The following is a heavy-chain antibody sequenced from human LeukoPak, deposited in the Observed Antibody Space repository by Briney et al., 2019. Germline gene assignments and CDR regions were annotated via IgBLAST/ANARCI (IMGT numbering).Heavy chain of an antibody. CDR2: IRYDGSNK. Sequence: GGSLRLSCAASGFTFSGYGMHWVRQAPGKGLEWVAFIRYDGSNKYYADSVKGRFTISRDNSKNTLYLQMNSLRAEDTAVYYCAKLTYYYDSSGYYYQPPVDYWGQGTLVTVSS. D-gene: IGHD3-22*01. J-gene: IGHJ4*02. CDR1: GFTFSGYG. CDR3: AKLTYYYDSSGYYYQPPVDY. V-gene: IGHV3-30*02.